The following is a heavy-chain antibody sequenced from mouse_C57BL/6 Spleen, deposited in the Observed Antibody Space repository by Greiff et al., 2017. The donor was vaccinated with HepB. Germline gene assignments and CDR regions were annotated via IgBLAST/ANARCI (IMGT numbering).Heavy chain of an antibody. CDR3: ARSAGSSYDYFDY. CDR1: GYTFTDYN. Sequence: VQLQQSGPELVKPGASVKIPCKASGYTFTDYNMDWVKQSHGKSLEWIGDINPNNGGTIYNQKFKGKATLTVDKSSSTAYMERRSLTSEDTAVYYCARSAGSSYDYFDYWGQGTTLTVSS. CDR2: INPNNGGT. J-gene: IGHJ2*01. V-gene: IGHV1-18*01. D-gene: IGHD1-1*01.